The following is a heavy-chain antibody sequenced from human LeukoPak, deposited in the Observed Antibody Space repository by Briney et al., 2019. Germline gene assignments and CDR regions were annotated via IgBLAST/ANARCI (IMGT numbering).Heavy chain of an antibody. CDR3: ARAGGSYGDAFDI. CDR1: GGSISSGSYY. CDR2: IYTSGST. Sequence: SETLSLTCTGSGGSISSGSYYWRWIRQPAGKGLEWIGRIYTSGSTNYNPSLKSRVTISVDTSKNQFSLKLSSVTAADTAVYYCARAGGSYGDAFDIWGQGTMGTVSS. D-gene: IGHD1-26*01. V-gene: IGHV4-61*02. J-gene: IGHJ3*02.